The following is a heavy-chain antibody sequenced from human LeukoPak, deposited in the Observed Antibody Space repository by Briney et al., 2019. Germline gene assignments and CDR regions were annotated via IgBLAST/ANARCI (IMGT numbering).Heavy chain of an antibody. CDR1: GFAFSTYW. CDR2: IHPEGAST. V-gene: IGHV3-74*01. Sequence: GGSLRLSCTASGFAFSTYWMFWVRQAPGKGLVWVSQIHPEGASTTYGDPAKGRFTASRDNAKNALHLQMNSLRVDDTAVYYCARGTAITAGIDFWGQGTLVAVSS. CDR3: ARGTAITAGIDF. D-gene: IGHD6-19*01. J-gene: IGHJ4*02.